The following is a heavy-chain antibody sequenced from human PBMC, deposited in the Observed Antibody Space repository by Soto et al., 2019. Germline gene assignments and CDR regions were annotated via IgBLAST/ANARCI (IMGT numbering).Heavy chain of an antibody. CDR2: IYYSGNT. CDR1: GGSISRSIYY. Sequence: QLQLQESGPGLVKPSETLSLTCTVSGGSISRSIYYWGWIRQPPGDGLEWIGSIYYSGNTYYKPSLKSRVTISVDTSKNQFSLRLSSVTAADTAVYYCARRSPYCIGGSCTYYFDSWGQGTLVTVSS. CDR3: ARRSPYCIGGSCTYYFDS. J-gene: IGHJ4*02. V-gene: IGHV4-39*01. D-gene: IGHD2-15*01.